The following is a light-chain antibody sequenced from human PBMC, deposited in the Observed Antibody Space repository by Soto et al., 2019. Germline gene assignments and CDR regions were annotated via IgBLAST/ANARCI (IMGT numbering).Light chain of an antibody. J-gene: IGKJ4*01. CDR3: QQLNTWPLT. CDR2: RAS. V-gene: IGKV3-15*01. Sequence: EIQMTQSPSTLSASVGDRATISCRASQSISSNLAWYQQKPGPAPRLLIYRASTRDSGIPARFSGSGSGTEFTLTITSLQSEDFAVYSCQQLNTWPLTFGGGTKVDIK. CDR1: QSISSN.